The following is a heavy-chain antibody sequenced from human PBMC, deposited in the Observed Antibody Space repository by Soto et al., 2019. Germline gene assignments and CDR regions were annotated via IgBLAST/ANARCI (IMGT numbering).Heavy chain of an antibody. CDR2: IGDSGART. D-gene: IGHD2-2*01. V-gene: IGHV3-23*01. CDR3: VKDDVSSILFSDY. J-gene: IGHJ4*02. CDR1: GYTFSNHD. Sequence: EVQLLESGGGLVQPGGCLRLSCAASGYTFSNHDMTWVRQDPGKGLEWVSTIGDSGARTYYVDSVRGRFTISRDNSRNTLYLQMNDLRVEDTAVYYCVKDDVSSILFSDYWGPGTLVTVSS.